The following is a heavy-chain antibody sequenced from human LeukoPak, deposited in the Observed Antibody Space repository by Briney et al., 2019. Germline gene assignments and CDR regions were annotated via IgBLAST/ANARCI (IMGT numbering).Heavy chain of an antibody. J-gene: IGHJ4*02. CDR1: GFTFSSYA. CDR2: ISGSGGST. D-gene: IGHD2-2*01. V-gene: IGHV3-23*01. Sequence: GGSLRLSCAASGFTFSSYAMSWVRQAPGKGLEWVSAISGSGGSTYYADSVKGRFTISRDNSKNTLYLQMNSLRAEDTAVYYCAKAEGDCSSTSCLYYFHYWGQGTLVTVSS. CDR3: AKAEGDCSSTSCLYYFHY.